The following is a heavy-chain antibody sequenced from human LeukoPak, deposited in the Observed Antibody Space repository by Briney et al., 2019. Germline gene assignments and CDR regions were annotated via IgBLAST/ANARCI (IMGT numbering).Heavy chain of an antibody. CDR1: GGSISVYY. J-gene: IGHJ3*02. V-gene: IGHV4-59*01. Sequence: SETLSLTCIVSGGSISVYYWSWIRQPPGKGLEWIGYIYYSGSTNYNPSLKSRVTISVDTSKNQFSLKLSSVTAADTAVYYCARGGPWFGPFDIWGQGTMVTVSS. CDR3: ARGGPWFGPFDI. D-gene: IGHD3-10*01. CDR2: IYYSGST.